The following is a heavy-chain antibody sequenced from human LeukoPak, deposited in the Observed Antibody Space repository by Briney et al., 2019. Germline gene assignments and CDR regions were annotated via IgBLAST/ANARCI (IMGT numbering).Heavy chain of an antibody. Sequence: ASETLSLTCIVSGGSISSSSYYWGWIRQPPGKGLEWIGSIYYSGSTYYNPSLKSRVTISVDTSKNQFSLKLSSVTAADTAVYYCASPHYDILTGSEWFDPWGQGTLVTVSS. D-gene: IGHD3-9*01. J-gene: IGHJ5*02. CDR2: IYYSGST. CDR1: GGSISSSSYY. CDR3: ASPHYDILTGSEWFDP. V-gene: IGHV4-39*01.